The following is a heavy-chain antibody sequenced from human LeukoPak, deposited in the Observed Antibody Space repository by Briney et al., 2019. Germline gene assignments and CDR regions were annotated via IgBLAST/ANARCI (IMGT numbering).Heavy chain of an antibody. Sequence: ASVKVSCKASGGTFSSYAISWVRQAPGQGLEWMGGIIPIFGTANYAQKFQGRVTITADESTSTAYMELSSLRSEDTAVYYCASDLEDGYTISGHWGQGTLVTVSS. V-gene: IGHV1-69*13. CDR1: GGTFSSYA. D-gene: IGHD5-24*01. J-gene: IGHJ4*02. CDR2: IIPIFGTA. CDR3: ASDLEDGYTISGH.